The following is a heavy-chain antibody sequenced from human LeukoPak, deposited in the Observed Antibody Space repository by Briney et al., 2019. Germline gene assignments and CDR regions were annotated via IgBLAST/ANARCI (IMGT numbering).Heavy chain of an antibody. CDR2: ISRSGSTM. J-gene: IGHJ4*02. D-gene: IGHD6-19*01. Sequence: GGSLRLSCAASGFTFSSYEMNWVRQAPGKGLEWVSYISRSGSTMYYADSVKGRFTISRDNAKNSLYLQMNSLKAEDTAVYYCASGSDWYKVFDYWGQGILVTVSS. CDR3: ASGSDWYKVFDY. CDR1: GFTFSSYE. V-gene: IGHV3-48*03.